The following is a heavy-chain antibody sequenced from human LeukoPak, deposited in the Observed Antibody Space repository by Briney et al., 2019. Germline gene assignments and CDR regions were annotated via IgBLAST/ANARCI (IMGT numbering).Heavy chain of an antibody. CDR1: GYSISSDYY. V-gene: IGHV4-38-2*02. Sequence: SETLSLTCTVSGYSISSDYYWSWIRQPPGKGLEWIGGINHSGSTNYNPSLKSRVTISVDTSKNQFSLKLTSVTAADTAVFYCARQTSHSDFWSGTIWYYFDSWGQGTLVTVSS. D-gene: IGHD3-3*01. CDR2: INHSGST. CDR3: ARQTSHSDFWSGTIWYYFDS. J-gene: IGHJ4*02.